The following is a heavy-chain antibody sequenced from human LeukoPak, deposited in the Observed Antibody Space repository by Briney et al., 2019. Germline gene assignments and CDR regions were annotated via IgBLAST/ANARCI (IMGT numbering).Heavy chain of an antibody. D-gene: IGHD7-27*01. Sequence: GGSLRLSCAASGFTFSSYWMSWGRQAPGKGLEGVANIKQDGSEKYYVDSVKGRFTISRDNSKNTLYLQMNSLRAEDTAVYYCVRDLGRESIFDYWGQGTLVTVSS. V-gene: IGHV3-7*01. J-gene: IGHJ4*02. CDR1: GFTFSSYW. CDR3: VRDLGRESIFDY. CDR2: IKQDGSEK.